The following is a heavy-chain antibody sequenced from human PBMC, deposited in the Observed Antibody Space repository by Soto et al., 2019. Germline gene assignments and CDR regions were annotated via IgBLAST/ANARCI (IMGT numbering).Heavy chain of an antibody. J-gene: IGHJ3*02. CDR3: ARRSYCTNGVCYYAFDI. CDR1: GYSFTSYW. CDR2: IYPGDSDT. Sequence: GESLKISCEGSGYSFTSYWIGWVRQMPGKGLEWMGIIYPGDSDTRYSPSFQGQVTISADKSISTAYLQWSSLKASDTAMYYCARRSYCTNGVCYYAFDIWGQGTMVTVSS. V-gene: IGHV5-51*01. D-gene: IGHD2-8*01.